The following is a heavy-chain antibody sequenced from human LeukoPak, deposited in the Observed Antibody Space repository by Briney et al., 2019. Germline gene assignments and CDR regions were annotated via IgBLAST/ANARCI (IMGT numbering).Heavy chain of an antibody. V-gene: IGHV4-4*07. D-gene: IGHD6-13*01. Sequence: SETLSLTCVVSGASITSHFWSWIRQPAGKGLEWTGCVHGSGNTNYSPSLEGRVTMSVDTSTNQVSLRLTSVTAADTAIYFCARDGGVAAAAYYYSAADVWGHGAKVIVSS. CDR1: GASITSHF. CDR3: ARDGGVAAAAYYYSAADV. J-gene: IGHJ6*02. CDR2: VHGSGNT.